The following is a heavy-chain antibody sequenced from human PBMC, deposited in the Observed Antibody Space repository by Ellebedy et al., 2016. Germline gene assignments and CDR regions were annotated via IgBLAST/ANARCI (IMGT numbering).Heavy chain of an antibody. Sequence: GGSLRLSCVASGFTFNNYAMSWVSQAQERGLEWVSSISDNGARTYYADSVTGRFTISRDNFKNTLYLQMSSLRAEDTAVYYCPKDREVGSHYYFDTWGQGTLVTVSS. CDR2: ISDNGART. D-gene: IGHD3-10*01. V-gene: IGHV3-23*01. CDR1: GFTFNNYA. J-gene: IGHJ4*02. CDR3: PKDREVGSHYYFDT.